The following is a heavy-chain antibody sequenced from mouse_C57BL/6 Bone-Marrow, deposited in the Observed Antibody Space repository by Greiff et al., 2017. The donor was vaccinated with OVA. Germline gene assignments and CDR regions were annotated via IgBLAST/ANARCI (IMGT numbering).Heavy chain of an antibody. Sequence: VQLQQSGAELVRPGASVKLSCTASGFNIKDDYMHWVKQRPEQGLEWIGWIDPENGDTEYASKFQGKATITADTYSNTADLQLSSLTSEDTAVYYCTTCSSWYFDVWGTGTTVTVSS. CDR3: TTCSSWYFDV. CDR2: IDPENGDT. J-gene: IGHJ1*03. D-gene: IGHD1-1*01. V-gene: IGHV14-4*01. CDR1: GFNIKDDY.